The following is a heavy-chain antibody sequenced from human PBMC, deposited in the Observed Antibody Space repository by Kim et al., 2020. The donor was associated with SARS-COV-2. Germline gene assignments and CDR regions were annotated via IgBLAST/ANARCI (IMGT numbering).Heavy chain of an antibody. V-gene: IGHV1-18*01. CDR2: ISAYNGNT. D-gene: IGHD3-9*01. Sequence: ASVKVSCKASGYTFTSYGISWVRQAPGQGLEWMGWISAYNGNTNYAQKLQGRVTMTTDTSTSTAYMELRSLRSDDTAVYYCARVPWYYDILTGYYHDAFDIWGQGTMVTVSS. J-gene: IGHJ3*02. CDR3: ARVPWYYDILTGYYHDAFDI. CDR1: GYTFTSYG.